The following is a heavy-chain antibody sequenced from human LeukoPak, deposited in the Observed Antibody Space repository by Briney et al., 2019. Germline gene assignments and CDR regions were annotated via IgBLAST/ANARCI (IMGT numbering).Heavy chain of an antibody. CDR2: IIPIFGTA. CDR3: ARGNSRIAVVRRSNWFDP. CDR1: GGTFSSYA. Sequence: GASVKVSCKASGGTFSSYAISWVRQAPGQGLEWMGGIIPIFGTANYEQKFQGRVTITADESTSTAYMELSSLRSEDTAVYYCARGNSRIAVVRRSNWFDPWGQGTLVTVSS. D-gene: IGHD6-19*01. J-gene: IGHJ5*02. V-gene: IGHV1-69*13.